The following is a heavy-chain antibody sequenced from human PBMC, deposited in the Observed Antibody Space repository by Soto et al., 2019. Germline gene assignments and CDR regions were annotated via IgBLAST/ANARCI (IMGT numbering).Heavy chain of an antibody. CDR1: GFTFSSYN. Sequence: GGSLRLSCAASGFTFSSYNMNWVRQAPGKGLEWVSSISTSSSYIYYVDSVKGRFTISRDNAKNSLYLQMNSLRAEDTAVYYCARGSMGDYYGMDVWGQGTTVTVSS. V-gene: IGHV3-21*01. J-gene: IGHJ6*02. CDR3: ARGSMGDYYGMDV. D-gene: IGHD3-10*01. CDR2: ISTSSSYI.